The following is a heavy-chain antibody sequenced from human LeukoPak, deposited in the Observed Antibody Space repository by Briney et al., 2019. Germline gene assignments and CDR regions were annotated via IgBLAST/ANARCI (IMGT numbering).Heavy chain of an antibody. CDR2: IFPGDSDT. CDR3: GRLQGISSSPFDY. Sequence: GESLKISCKGSGYTFTTSWIAWVRQKPGKGLEWMGLIFPGDSDTRYSPSFQGQVSISADKFISTAYLQWSSLKASDTAVYYCGRLQGISSSPFDYWGQGTLVTVSS. D-gene: IGHD6-6*01. V-gene: IGHV5-51*01. J-gene: IGHJ4*02. CDR1: GYTFTTSW.